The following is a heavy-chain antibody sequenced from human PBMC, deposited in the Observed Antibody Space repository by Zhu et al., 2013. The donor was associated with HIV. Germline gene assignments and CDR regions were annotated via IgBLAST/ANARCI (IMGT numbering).Heavy chain of an antibody. D-gene: IGHD6-13*01. J-gene: IGHJ6*02. V-gene: IGHV1-69*01. CDR1: GGTFSSYA. CDR2: IIPIFGTA. Sequence: QVQLVQSGAEVKKPGSSVKVSCKASGGTFSSYAISWVRQAPGQGLEWMGGIIPIFGTANYAQKFRGRVTITADESTSTAYMELSSLRSEDTAVYYCARVLIAAADYYYYGMDVWGQGTTVTVSS. CDR3: ARVLIAAADYYYYGMDV.